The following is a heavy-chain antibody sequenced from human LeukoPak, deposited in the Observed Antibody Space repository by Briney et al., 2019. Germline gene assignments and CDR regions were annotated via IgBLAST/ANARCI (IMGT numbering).Heavy chain of an antibody. CDR3: ARDTKYAYDN. CDR2: IGISSGNT. V-gene: IGHV3-48*01. Sequence: GGSLRLSCAASGFTFSSYSMNWVRQAPGKGLEWISYIGISSGNTKYADSVKGRFTISGDKAKNSVYLQMNSLRVEDTAVYYCARDTKYAYDNWGQGTLVTVSS. CDR1: GFTFSSYS. D-gene: IGHD2-2*01. J-gene: IGHJ4*02.